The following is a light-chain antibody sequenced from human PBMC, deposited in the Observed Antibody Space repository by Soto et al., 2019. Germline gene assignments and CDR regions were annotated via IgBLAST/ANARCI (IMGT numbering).Light chain of an antibody. CDR2: LNNVGSH. V-gene: IGLV4-69*01. CDR3: QTWDTGIQV. CDR1: SGHSSYV. Sequence: QSVLTQSPSASASLGASVKLTCTLSSGHSSYVIAWHQQQPEKGPRYLMKLNNVGSHEKGDGIPDRFSGSSSGAERYLTISSLQSEDEADYYCQTWDTGIQVFGGGTKVTVL. J-gene: IGLJ2*01.